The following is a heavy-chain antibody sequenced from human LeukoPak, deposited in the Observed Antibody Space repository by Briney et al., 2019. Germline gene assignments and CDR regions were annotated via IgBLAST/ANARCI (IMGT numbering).Heavy chain of an antibody. V-gene: IGHV4-31*03. Sequence: SETLSLTCTASGGSISSSGYYWSWIRQHPGKGLEWIGYIYYSGSTYYNPSLKSRVTISVDTSKNQFSLKLSSATAADTAVYYCATLRYDYVWGSYRVADAFDIWGQGTMVTVSS. CDR1: GGSISSSGYY. CDR2: IYYSGST. J-gene: IGHJ3*02. D-gene: IGHD3-16*02. CDR3: ATLRYDYVWGSYRVADAFDI.